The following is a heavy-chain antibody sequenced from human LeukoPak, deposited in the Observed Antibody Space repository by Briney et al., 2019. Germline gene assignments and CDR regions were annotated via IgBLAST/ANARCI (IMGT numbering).Heavy chain of an antibody. CDR1: GFTVSSNY. Sequence: GGSLRLSCAASGFTVSSNYMSWVRYAPGKGLDWVAFIRFDGSNEKYADSVKGRFTISRDNSKNTLYLQMNSLRAEDTAVYYCAKEFLGTMYFDYWGQGTLVSVSS. J-gene: IGHJ4*02. V-gene: IGHV3-30*02. CDR3: AKEFLGTMYFDY. CDR2: IRFDGSNE. D-gene: IGHD1-7*01.